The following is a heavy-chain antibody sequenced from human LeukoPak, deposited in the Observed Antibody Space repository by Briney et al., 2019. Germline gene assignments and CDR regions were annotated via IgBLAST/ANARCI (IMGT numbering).Heavy chain of an antibody. CDR2: INPSGGST. D-gene: IGHD6-13*01. CDR3: ARKGQGIAAAGADYYMDV. V-gene: IGHV1-46*01. Sequence: ASVKVSCKAPGYTFTSYYMHWVRQAPGQGLEWMGIINPSGGSTSYAQKFQGRVTMTRDMSTSTVYMELGSLRSEDTAVYCCARKGQGIAAAGADYYMDVWGKGTTVTVSS. CDR1: GYTFTSYY. J-gene: IGHJ6*03.